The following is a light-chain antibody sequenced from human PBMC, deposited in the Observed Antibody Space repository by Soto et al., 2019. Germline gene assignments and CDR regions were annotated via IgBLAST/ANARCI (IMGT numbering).Light chain of an antibody. V-gene: IGLV2-14*01. CDR1: SSDIGAYNY. CDR3: FSHRSGDSHV. CDR2: GVT. Sequence: QSALTQPASVSGSPGQSITISCTGTSSDIGAYNYVSWYQQYPGKAPKLMIYGVTNRPSGVSNRFSGSKTGNTASLNIPGLQAEDEADYYCFSHRSGDSHVFGTGTKVTVL. J-gene: IGLJ1*01.